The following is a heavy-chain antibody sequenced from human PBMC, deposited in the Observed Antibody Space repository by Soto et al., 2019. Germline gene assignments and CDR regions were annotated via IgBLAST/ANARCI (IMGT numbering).Heavy chain of an antibody. CDR2: INPSDGST. D-gene: IGHD4-17*01. CDR3: VRDRFGYGDAGD. J-gene: IGHJ4*02. V-gene: IGHV1-46*01. Sequence: QVFLVQSGAEVKKPGASVKVSCKTSGYTFTTYYMHWVRQAPGQGLEWMGVINPSDGSTYSAQKFHGRVTMPRDTSTSTVYWELRSLRAEDSAMYYCVRDRFGYGDAGDWGQGTLVTVSS. CDR1: GYTFTTYY.